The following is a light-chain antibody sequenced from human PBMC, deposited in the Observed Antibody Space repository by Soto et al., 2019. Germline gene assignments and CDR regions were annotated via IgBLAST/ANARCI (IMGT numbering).Light chain of an antibody. J-gene: IGKJ2*01. CDR2: GAS. V-gene: IGKV3-20*01. CDR1: QSVSTSY. CDR3: QQYGSSPSMYT. Sequence: EIVLTQSPGTLSLSPGERATLSCRASQSVSTSYLAWYQQKPGQAPRLLIYGASSRATGIPDRFSGSGSGTDFTLTISRLEPDDSAVYYCQQYGSSPSMYTFGQGTKLEIK.